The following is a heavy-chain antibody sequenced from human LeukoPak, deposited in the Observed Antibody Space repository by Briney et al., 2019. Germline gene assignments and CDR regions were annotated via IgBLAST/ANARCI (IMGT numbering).Heavy chain of an antibody. CDR2: ISGTNGNT. Sequence: GSLRLPCAASGITFSNYAMSWVRQAPGKGLEGGSTISGTNGNTYYADSVKGRFTISRDNSKNTLYLQMNSLRVEDTTLYYCAKDRMATNIFKFDFWGQGILVTVSS. J-gene: IGHJ4*02. CDR1: GITFSNYA. V-gene: IGHV3-23*01. D-gene: IGHD5-24*01. CDR3: AKDRMATNIFKFDF.